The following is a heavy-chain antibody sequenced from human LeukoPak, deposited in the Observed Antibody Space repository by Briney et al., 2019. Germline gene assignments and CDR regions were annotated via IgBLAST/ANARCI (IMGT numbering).Heavy chain of an antibody. CDR2: IWYDGSNK. D-gene: IGHD7-27*01. J-gene: IGHJ4*02. V-gene: IGHV3-33*06. Sequence: PGGSLRLSCAASGFTFSSYGMHWVRQAPGKGLEWVAVIWYDGSNKYYADSVKGRFTISRDHSKNTLFLQMNSLRADDTAVYYCAKTGGPWDWGQGTLVTVSS. CDR3: AKTGGPWD. CDR1: GFTFSSYG.